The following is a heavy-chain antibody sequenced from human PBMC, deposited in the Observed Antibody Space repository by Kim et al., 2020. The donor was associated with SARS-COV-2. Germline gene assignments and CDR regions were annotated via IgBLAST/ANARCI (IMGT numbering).Heavy chain of an antibody. CDR2: INPSGGST. Sequence: ASVKVSCKASGYTFTSYYMHWVRQAPGQGLEWMGIINPSGGSTSYAQKFQGRVTMTRDTSTSTVYMELSSLRSEDTAVYYCARAQWFGELLTYYGMDVWGQGATVTVSS. D-gene: IGHD3-10*01. J-gene: IGHJ6*02. CDR1: GYTFTSYY. CDR3: ARAQWFGELLTYYGMDV. V-gene: IGHV1-46*01.